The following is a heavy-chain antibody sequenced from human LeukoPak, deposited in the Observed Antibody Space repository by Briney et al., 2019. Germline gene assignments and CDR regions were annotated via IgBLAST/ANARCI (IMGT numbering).Heavy chain of an antibody. CDR2: IYYSGST. V-gene: IGHV4-39*07. J-gene: IGHJ6*03. D-gene: IGHD3-10*01. Sequence: PSETLSLTCTVSGCSISSSSYYGRGIRQPPGKGLEGIGSIYYSGSTNYNPSVKSRVTISVDTSKNKFSLRLTSVTAADTAVYYCARRFGRKFGERFYYYHYMDVWGKGTTVTISS. CDR1: GCSISSSSYY. CDR3: ARRFGRKFGERFYYYHYMDV.